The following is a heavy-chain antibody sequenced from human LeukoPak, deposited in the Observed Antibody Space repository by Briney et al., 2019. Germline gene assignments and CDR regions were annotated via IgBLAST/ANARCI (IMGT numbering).Heavy chain of an antibody. CDR3: ARYRLPQSGYYHPVYAFDI. V-gene: IGHV3-53*01. Sequence: GGSLRLSCAASGFTVSSNYMSWVRLAPGKGLEWVSVIYSGGSTYYADSVKGRFTISRDNSKNTLYLQMNSLRAEDTAVYYCARYRLPQSGYYHPVYAFDIWGQGTMVTVSS. J-gene: IGHJ3*02. CDR2: IYSGGST. D-gene: IGHD3-22*01. CDR1: GFTVSSNY.